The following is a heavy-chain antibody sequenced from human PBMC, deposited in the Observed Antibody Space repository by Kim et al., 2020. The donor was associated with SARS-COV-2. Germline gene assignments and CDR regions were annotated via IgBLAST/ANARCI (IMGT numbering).Heavy chain of an antibody. V-gene: IGHV4-59*13. CDR1: GGSISSYY. Sequence: SESLSLTCTVSGGSISSYYWSWVRQPPGKGLEWVGYINYSGTTTYNPSLKSRVTISVDTSKNQFPLKLSSVTAADTAVYYCARVSHCSGDSCYPSWFDPWGQAALVTISS. D-gene: IGHD2-15*01. CDR2: INYSGTT. CDR3: ARVSHCSGDSCYPSWFDP. J-gene: IGHJ5*02.